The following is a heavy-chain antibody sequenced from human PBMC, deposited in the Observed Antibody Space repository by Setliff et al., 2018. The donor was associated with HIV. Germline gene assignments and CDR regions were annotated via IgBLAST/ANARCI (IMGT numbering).Heavy chain of an antibody. Sequence: PSETLSLTCTVSGGSISSGSCYWSWIRQPAGKGLEWMGRIYTSGSTNYNPSLKSRVTISVDTSRNQFSLKLSSVTAADTAVYYCARQGAGYSDDYWGQGTLVTVS. CDR1: GGSISSGSCY. CDR3: ARQGAGYSDDY. CDR2: IYTSGST. J-gene: IGHJ4*02. V-gene: IGHV4-61*02. D-gene: IGHD5-18*01.